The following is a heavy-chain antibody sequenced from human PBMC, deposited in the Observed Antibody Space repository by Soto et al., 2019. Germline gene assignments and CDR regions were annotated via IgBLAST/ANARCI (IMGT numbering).Heavy chain of an antibody. CDR3: ARDSAAAGLDY. Sequence: PVGSLRLSCAASGFTFSSYGMHWVRQAPGKGLEWVAVIWYDGSNKYYADSVKGRFTISRDNSKNTLYLQMNSLRAEDTAVYYCARDSAAAGLDYWGQGTLVTVSS. J-gene: IGHJ4*02. CDR1: GFTFSSYG. V-gene: IGHV3-33*01. D-gene: IGHD6-13*01. CDR2: IWYDGSNK.